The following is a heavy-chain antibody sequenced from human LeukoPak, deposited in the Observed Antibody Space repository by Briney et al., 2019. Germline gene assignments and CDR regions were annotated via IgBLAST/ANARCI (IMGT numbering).Heavy chain of an antibody. J-gene: IGHJ5*01. CDR2: IYYSGNT. CDR3: ARVMAARREDLNWFDY. D-gene: IGHD6-6*01. Sequence: SETLSLTCTVSGGSISSSGSYWSWIRQPPGKGLEWIGSIYYSGNTYNPSLKSRVTISVDSSKNQFSLNLTSVNAADTAVYYCARVMAARREDLNWFDYWGQGTLVTVSS. CDR1: GGSISSSGSY. V-gene: IGHV4-39*07.